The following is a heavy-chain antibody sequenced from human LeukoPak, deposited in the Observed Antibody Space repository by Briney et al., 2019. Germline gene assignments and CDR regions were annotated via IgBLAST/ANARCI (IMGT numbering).Heavy chain of an antibody. CDR1: GFTFSSYA. J-gene: IGHJ4*02. CDR3: AREANYYDSSGYYPPPDY. D-gene: IGHD3-22*01. Sequence: PGRSLRLSCAASGFTFSSYAMHWVRQAPGKGLEWVAVISYDGSNKYYADSVKGRFTISRDNSKNTLYLQMNSLRAEDTAVYYCAREANYYDSSGYYPPPDYWGQGTLVTVSS. V-gene: IGHV3-30-3*01. CDR2: ISYDGSNK.